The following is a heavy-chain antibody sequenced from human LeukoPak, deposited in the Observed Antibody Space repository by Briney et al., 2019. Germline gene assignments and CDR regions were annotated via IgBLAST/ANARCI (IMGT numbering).Heavy chain of an antibody. CDR1: GFTFDDYG. J-gene: IGHJ1*01. CDR2: ISWNSRSI. CDR3: AKDGDLDSNFFFQH. V-gene: IGHV3-9*01. Sequence: GGSLRLSCAASGFTFDDYGIHWVRQAPGKGLEWVSGISWNSRSIGYADSVKGRFTISRDNAKKSLYLQMNSLRAEDTALYYCAKDGDLDSNFFFQHWGQGTLVTVSS. D-gene: IGHD3-22*01.